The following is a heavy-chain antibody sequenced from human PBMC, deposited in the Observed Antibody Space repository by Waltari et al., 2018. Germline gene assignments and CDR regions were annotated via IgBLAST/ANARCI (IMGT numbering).Heavy chain of an antibody. V-gene: IGHV3-33*06. CDR2: IWFGGGDT. CDR1: GFSLSNFG. Sequence: QVQLVESGGGVVQPGMSLGLSCAASGFSLSNFGMHWVRQAPGKGLEWVALIWFGGGDTYYADSVRGRFTISRDNSKNTLYLDINSLRVDDTAIYHCAKDAFGNTYLDYWGQGTLVTVSS. CDR3: AKDAFGNTYLDY. D-gene: IGHD3-10*01. J-gene: IGHJ4*02.